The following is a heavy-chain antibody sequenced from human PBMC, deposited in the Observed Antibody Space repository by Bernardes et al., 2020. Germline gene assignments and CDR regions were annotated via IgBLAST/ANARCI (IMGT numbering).Heavy chain of an antibody. J-gene: IGHJ4*02. D-gene: IGHD1-26*01. CDR3: AKEWDARLGDTITE. Sequence: GGSLRLSCAASGFTFSAHAMSWVRQAPGKGLEWVSAVSGSGDNTYNIDSVEGRFTISRDNSKDTVSLQMTSLRVEDTAMYYCAKEWDARLGDTITEWGRGTLVTVYS. CDR1: GFTFSAHA. V-gene: IGHV3-23*01. CDR2: VSGSGDNT.